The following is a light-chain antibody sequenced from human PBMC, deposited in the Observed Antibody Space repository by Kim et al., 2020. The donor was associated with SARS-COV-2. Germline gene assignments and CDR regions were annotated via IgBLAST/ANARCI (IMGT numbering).Light chain of an antibody. Sequence: EIVLTQSPGTLSLSPGERASLSCRASQSVTSSYLAWYQQKPGQAPRLLFDGASSRATGIPDRFSGSGSGTDFTLTISRLEPEDFALYYSQLGFTFGPGTKVDIK. J-gene: IGKJ3*01. CDR3: QLGFT. V-gene: IGKV3-20*01. CDR1: QSVTSSY. CDR2: GAS.